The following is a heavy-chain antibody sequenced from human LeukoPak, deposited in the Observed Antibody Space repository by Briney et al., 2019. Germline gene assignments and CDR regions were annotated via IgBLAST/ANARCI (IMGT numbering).Heavy chain of an antibody. D-gene: IGHD3-10*01. CDR2: IYYSGST. CDR1: GGSISSYY. CDR3: ARARGVITGYFDY. V-gene: IGHV4-59*01. Sequence: SETLSLTCTVSGGSISSYYWSWLRQPPGKGLEWIGYIYYSGSTNYNPSLKSRVTISVDTSKNQFSLKLSSVTAADTAVYYCARARGVITGYFDYWGQGTLVTVSS. J-gene: IGHJ4*02.